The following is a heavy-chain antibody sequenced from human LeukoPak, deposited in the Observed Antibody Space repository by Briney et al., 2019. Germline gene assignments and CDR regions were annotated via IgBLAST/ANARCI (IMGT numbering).Heavy chain of an antibody. J-gene: IGHJ4*02. Sequence: ESGPALVKPTQTLILTCTFSEFSLTTNQMCVSWLRQPPGKALEWLARIDWEDDKYYSTSLQTRLTISKDTSKNQVVLTMTNMDPVDTAIYYCARVDWTYVYFDYWGQGTLVTVSS. CDR1: EFSLTTNQMC. CDR2: IDWEDDK. D-gene: IGHD1-1*01. V-gene: IGHV2-70*11. CDR3: ARVDWTYVYFDY.